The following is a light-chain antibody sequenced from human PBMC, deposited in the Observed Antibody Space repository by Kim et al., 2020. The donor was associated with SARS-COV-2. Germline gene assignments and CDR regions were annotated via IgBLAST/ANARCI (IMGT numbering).Light chain of an antibody. CDR3: QQYGSSPRT. Sequence: CPGERATRSSRASQSVSSSYLAWYQQKPGKAPRRIIYGASSRATGIPDRFSGSGSGTDFTLTISRLEPEDFAVYYCQQYGSSPRTFGQGTKVDIK. CDR2: GAS. J-gene: IGKJ1*01. CDR1: QSVSSSY. V-gene: IGKV3-20*01.